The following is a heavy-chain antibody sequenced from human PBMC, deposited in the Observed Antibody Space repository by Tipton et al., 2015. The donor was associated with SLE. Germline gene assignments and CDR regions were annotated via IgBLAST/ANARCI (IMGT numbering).Heavy chain of an antibody. V-gene: IGHV4-59*01. J-gene: IGHJ3*02. CDR3: ARWKPYYAFDI. D-gene: IGHD1-1*01. Sequence: PGLVKPSETLSLTCTVSGGSISSYYWNWIRQPPGKGLEWIGYIYYSGSTNYNPSLKSRVTISVDTSKNQFSLKLSSVTAADTAVYYCARWKPYYAFDIWGQGTMVTVSS. CDR1: GGSISSYY. CDR2: IYYSGST.